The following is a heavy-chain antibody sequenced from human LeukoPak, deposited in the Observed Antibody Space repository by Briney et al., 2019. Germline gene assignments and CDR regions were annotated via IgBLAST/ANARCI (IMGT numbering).Heavy chain of an antibody. J-gene: IGHJ4*02. V-gene: IGHV3-23*01. CDR3: AKIWDFWAGNIGFDY. D-gene: IGHD3-3*01. CDR1: GFTFSSYA. CDR2: ISGSGGST. Sequence: GGSLRLSCAASGFTFSSYAMSWVRQAPGKGLEWVSAISGSGGSTYYTDSVKGRFTISRDNSKNTLYLQMNSLRAEDTAVYYCAKIWDFWAGNIGFDYWGQGTLVTVSS.